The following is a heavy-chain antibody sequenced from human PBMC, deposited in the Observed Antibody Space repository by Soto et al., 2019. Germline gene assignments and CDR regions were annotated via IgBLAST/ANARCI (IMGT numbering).Heavy chain of an antibody. CDR1: GGSISSSSCH. D-gene: IGHD2-15*01. J-gene: IGHJ6*02. CDR2: IKYSGTT. Sequence: SETLSLTCTVSGGSISSSSCHWGWIRQPPGKGLEWIASIKYSGTTFYNPSLKSRVTLSVDTSKNQFALKLSSVTAAETAVYYCARHGITGGSCYLQAYHYYGLDVWGQGTTVTVSS. V-gene: IGHV4-39*01. CDR3: ARHGITGGSCYLQAYHYYGLDV.